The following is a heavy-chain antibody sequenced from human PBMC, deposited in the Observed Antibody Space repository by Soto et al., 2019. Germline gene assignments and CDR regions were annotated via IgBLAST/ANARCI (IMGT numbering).Heavy chain of an antibody. Sequence: PSETLSLTCAVYGGSFSGYYWSWIRQPPGKGLEWIGEINHSGSTNYNPSLKSRVTISVDTSKNQFSLKLSSVTAADTAVYYCARGAQKWLVRYFDYWVQGTLVTVSS. CDR1: GGSFSGYY. V-gene: IGHV4-34*01. D-gene: IGHD6-19*01. CDR3: ARGAQKWLVRYFDY. J-gene: IGHJ4*02. CDR2: INHSGST.